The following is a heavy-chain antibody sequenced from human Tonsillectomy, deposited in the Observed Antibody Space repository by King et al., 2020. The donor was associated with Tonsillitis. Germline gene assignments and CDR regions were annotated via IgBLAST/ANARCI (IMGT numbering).Heavy chain of an antibody. V-gene: IGHV3-9*01. Sequence: VQLVESGGGLVQPGRSLRLSCAASGFTFDDYAMHWVRQAPGKGLEWVSGISWDSGSIVYADSVKGRFTTSTDTTKNSLYLQMNSLRAEDTRLYYCAKEASGGRGARFYSWGQGTLVTVSS. CDR2: ISWDSGSI. D-gene: IGHD4-23*01. CDR1: GFTFDDYA. CDR3: AKEASGGRGARFYS. J-gene: IGHJ4*02.